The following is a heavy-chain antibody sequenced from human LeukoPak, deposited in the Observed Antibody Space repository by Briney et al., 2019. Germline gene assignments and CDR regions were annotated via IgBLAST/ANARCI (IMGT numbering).Heavy chain of an antibody. CDR1: GGSISSYY. D-gene: IGHD3-10*01. CDR2: IYHSGST. J-gene: IGHJ4*02. Sequence: SETLSLTCTVSGGSISSYYWSWIRQPPGKGLEWIGYIYHSGSTNYNPSLKSRVTISVDTSKNQFSLKLSSVTAADTAVYYCARDHRGYIDYWGQGTLVTVSS. V-gene: IGHV4-59*01. CDR3: ARDHRGYIDY.